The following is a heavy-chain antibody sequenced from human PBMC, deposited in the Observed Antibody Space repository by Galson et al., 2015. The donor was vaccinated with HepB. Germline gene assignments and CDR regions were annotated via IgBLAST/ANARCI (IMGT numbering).Heavy chain of an antibody. V-gene: IGHV3-11*05. Sequence: SLRLSCAASGFTFVDYYMTWIRQPPGKGLEWVSYIASSSGYTNYADSVKGRFTVSRDNAKNSLYLQLNSLRVEDTVVYYRARERADYYDMCGYQDAFDIWGQGTTVTVS. CDR2: IASSSGYT. D-gene: IGHD3-22*01. J-gene: IGHJ3*02. CDR1: GFTFVDYY. CDR3: ARERADYYDMCGYQDAFDI.